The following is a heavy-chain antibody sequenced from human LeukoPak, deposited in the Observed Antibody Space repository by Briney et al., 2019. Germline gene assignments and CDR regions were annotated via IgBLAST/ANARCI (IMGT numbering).Heavy chain of an antibody. CDR2: ISYDGNMK. CDR1: GFIFSSYG. J-gene: IGHJ4*02. D-gene: IGHD2-2*02. Sequence: PGGSLRLSCAASGFIFSSYGMHWVRQAPGKGLEWVAYISYDGNMKDYADSVKGRFTISRDNSKNTLYLQMNSLRAEDTAVYYCAKDLRLYCSSTSCYMEFDYWGQGTLVTVSS. V-gene: IGHV3-30*02. CDR3: AKDLRLYCSSTSCYMEFDY.